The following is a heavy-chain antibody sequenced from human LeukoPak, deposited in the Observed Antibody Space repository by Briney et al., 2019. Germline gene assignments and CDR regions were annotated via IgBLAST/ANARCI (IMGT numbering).Heavy chain of an antibody. D-gene: IGHD4-17*01. V-gene: IGHV1-2*02. CDR3: ARDKDCGDYLPSGY. CDR2: INPNSGGT. Sequence: ASVKVSCKASGYTFTGYYMHWVRQAPGQGLEWMGWINPNSGGTNYAQKFQGRVTMTRDTSISTAYMELSRLRSDDTAAYYCARDKDCGDYLPSGYWGQGTLVPVSS. CDR1: GYTFTGYY. J-gene: IGHJ4*02.